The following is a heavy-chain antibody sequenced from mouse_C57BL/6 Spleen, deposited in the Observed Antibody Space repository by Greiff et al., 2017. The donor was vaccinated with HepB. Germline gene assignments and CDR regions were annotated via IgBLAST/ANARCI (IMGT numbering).Heavy chain of an antibody. CDR2: ISYDGSN. V-gene: IGHV3-6*01. Sequence: EVQRVESGPGLVKPSQSLSLTCSVTGYSITSGYYWNWIRQFPGNKLEWMGYISYDGSNNYNPSLKNRISITRDTSKNQFFLKLNSVTTEGTATYYCARDLDYWGQGTTLTVSS. CDR1: GYSITSGYY. J-gene: IGHJ2*01. CDR3: ARDLDY.